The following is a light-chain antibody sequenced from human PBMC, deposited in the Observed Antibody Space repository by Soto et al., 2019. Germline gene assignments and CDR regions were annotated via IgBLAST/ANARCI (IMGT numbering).Light chain of an antibody. J-gene: IGKJ4*01. CDR1: QGIKNY. CDR2: AAS. V-gene: IGKV1-9*01. CDR3: QQLNSYPLT. Sequence: DIPLTQSPSFLSASVRDRVTITCRASQGIKNYLAWYQQKPGIAPKLLIYAASTLQSGVPSRFSGSGSGTEFSLTISSLQPEDFATYYCQQLNSYPLTFGGGTKVEIK.